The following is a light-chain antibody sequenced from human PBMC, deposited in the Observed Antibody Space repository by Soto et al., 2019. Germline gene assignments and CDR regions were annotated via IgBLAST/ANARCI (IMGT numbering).Light chain of an antibody. V-gene: IGKV1-5*03. CDR3: HQYNSYFRT. J-gene: IGKJ1*01. Sequence: DIQMPQSPSTLSASVGDRVTITCRATQNINTRLAWYQQKPGKAPKLLIYRASSLESGVPSRFSGRGSGTDFTLTISSLQPEDFATYFCHQYNSYFRTFGQGTKVDIK. CDR1: QNINTR. CDR2: RAS.